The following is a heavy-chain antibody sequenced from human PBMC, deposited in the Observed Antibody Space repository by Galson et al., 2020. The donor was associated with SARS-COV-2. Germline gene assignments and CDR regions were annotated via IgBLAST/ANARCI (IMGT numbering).Heavy chain of an antibody. J-gene: IGHJ6*03. V-gene: IGHV1-2*02. CDR3: ARETTVTNGDYDFYMDV. D-gene: IGHD4-17*01. Sequence: ASVKVSCTASGYTFTGYYIHWVRQAPGQGLEWMGWINPNSGGTNYAQKFQGRVTMTRDTSISTAYMELSRLRSDDTAVYYCARETTVTNGDYDFYMDVWGKGTTVTVSS. CDR1: GYTFTGYY. CDR2: INPNSGGT.